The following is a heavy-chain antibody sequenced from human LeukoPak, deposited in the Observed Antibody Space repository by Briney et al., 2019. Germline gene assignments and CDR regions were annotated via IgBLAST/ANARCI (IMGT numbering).Heavy chain of an antibody. CDR3: ARRSLLWAVADY. D-gene: IGHD6-19*01. CDR2: ICYGGNS. Sequence: SETLSLTCTVSGDAISGSTYYWRWLRQPPGKGLEWIASICYGGNSYYSPSLKSRVTVSVDASKYPFSLNLKSVTAAESAFYYCARRSLLWAVADYWGQGTLVTVSS. J-gene: IGHJ4*02. V-gene: IGHV4-39*01. CDR1: GDAISGSTYY.